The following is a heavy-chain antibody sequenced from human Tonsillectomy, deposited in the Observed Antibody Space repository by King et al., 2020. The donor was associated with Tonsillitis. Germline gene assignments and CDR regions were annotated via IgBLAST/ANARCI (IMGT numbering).Heavy chain of an antibody. CDR3: AIELVPQGRYFDRPPGY. J-gene: IGHJ4*02. CDR2: ISYDGSNK. Sequence: VQLVESGGGVVQPGRSLRLSCAASGFTFRSYGMHGVRQAPGKGREWVALISYDGSNKYYADSVKGRITNSRDNSKNTLYLQMNSLRPEDTAVYYCAIELVPQGRYFDRPPGYWGQGPLVTVSS. CDR1: GFTFRSYG. D-gene: IGHD3-9*01. V-gene: IGHV3-30*03.